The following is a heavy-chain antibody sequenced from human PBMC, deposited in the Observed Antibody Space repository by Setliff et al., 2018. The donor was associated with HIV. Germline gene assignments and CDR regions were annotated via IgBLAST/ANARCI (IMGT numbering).Heavy chain of an antibody. CDR2: TRNKVNSYTT. J-gene: IGHJ6*04. V-gene: IGHV3-72*01. CDR3: RLPLFDSVTDVNYQPQDV. CDR1: GFTFSDHY. Sequence: GGSLRLSCAASGFTFSDHYMDWVRQAPGKGLEWVGRTRNKVNSYTTEYAASVKGRLTTSRDNSRNTLYLQMDGLRVEDTAVYFCRLPLFDSVTDVNYQPQDVWGKGTTVTVSS. D-gene: IGHD4-4*01.